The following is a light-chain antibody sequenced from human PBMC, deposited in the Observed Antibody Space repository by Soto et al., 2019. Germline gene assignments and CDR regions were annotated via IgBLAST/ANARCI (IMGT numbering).Light chain of an antibody. CDR1: SGDVGGYNF. Sequence: QSALTQPRSVSGSPGQSVTISCTGTSGDVGGYNFVSWYQQHPGKAPTLMIFDVSQRPSGVPDRFSGSKSGNTASLTISGLQADDEARYYCCSYGGSYTWVFGGGTKLTVL. J-gene: IGLJ3*02. CDR3: CSYGGSYTWV. V-gene: IGLV2-11*01. CDR2: DVS.